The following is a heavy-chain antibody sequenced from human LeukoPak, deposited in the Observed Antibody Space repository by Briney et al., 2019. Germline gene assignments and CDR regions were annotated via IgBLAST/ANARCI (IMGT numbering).Heavy chain of an antibody. D-gene: IGHD5-24*01. Sequence: ASVKVSGKASGYTFTSYAMHWVRQAPGQGLEWMGWITPSGGTNYPQKFQGRVAITRDTSITTAYMDLSRLTSDDTAVYYCARDRYGDGFDHFDYRGQGALVTVSS. CDR1: GYTFTSYA. CDR2: ITPSGGT. J-gene: IGHJ4*02. V-gene: IGHV1-2*02. CDR3: ARDRYGDGFDHFDY.